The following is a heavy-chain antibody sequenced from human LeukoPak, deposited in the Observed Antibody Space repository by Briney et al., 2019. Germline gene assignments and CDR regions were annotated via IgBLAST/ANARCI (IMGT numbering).Heavy chain of an antibody. CDR2: IDTAGDT. V-gene: IGHV3-13*01. CDR3: ARGGAIIRGVGMDV. D-gene: IGHD3-10*01. J-gene: IGHJ6*02. CDR1: GFTFSGYD. Sequence: PGGSLRLSCAASGFTFSGYDMHWVRHARGKDLEWVSGIDTAGDTYYPGSVRGRFTISRENAKNSLYLQMNSLRAGDTAVYYCARGGAIIRGVGMDVWGQGTTVTVSS.